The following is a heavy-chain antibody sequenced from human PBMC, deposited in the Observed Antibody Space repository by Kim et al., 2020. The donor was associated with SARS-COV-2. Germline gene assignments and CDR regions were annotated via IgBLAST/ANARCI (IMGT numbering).Heavy chain of an antibody. CDR3: ARVPSSWYLVGSAFDI. Sequence: SLRSRVTISVDTSKNQFSLRLSSVTAADTAVYYCARVPSSWYLVGSAFDIWGQGTMVTVSS. V-gene: IGHV4-59*01. D-gene: IGHD6-13*01. J-gene: IGHJ3*02.